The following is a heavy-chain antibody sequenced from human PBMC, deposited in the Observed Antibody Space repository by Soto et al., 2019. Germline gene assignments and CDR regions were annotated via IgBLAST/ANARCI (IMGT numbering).Heavy chain of an antibody. Sequence: QVQLQESGPGLVKPSGTLSLTCTVSGGSISSSNWWSWVRKPPGKGMEWIGEIYHSGSTNYNPSPKSRVSKPVAPSKNQCSLKLSSVTTADTAVYYCARDDRNRGVTRFAPWGQGTLVTVSS. CDR1: GGSISSSNW. J-gene: IGHJ5*02. D-gene: IGHD3-10*01. CDR3: ARDDRNRGVTRFAP. CDR2: IYHSGST. V-gene: IGHV4-4*02.